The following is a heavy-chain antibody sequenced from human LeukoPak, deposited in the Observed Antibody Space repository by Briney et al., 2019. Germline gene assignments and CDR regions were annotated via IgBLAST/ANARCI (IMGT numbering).Heavy chain of an antibody. CDR2: ISESGGST. CDR3: AKLDSGWFFDY. V-gene: IGHV3-23*01. J-gene: IGHJ4*02. CDR1: GFTFSSYA. D-gene: IGHD6-19*01. Sequence: GGSLRLSCAVSGFTFSSYAMNGVRQAPGKGLESASGISESGGSTYITDSAKGRFTISREKSKNTLYLQMNSLRAENTAVYYCAKLDSGWFFDYWGQGNLVTVSS.